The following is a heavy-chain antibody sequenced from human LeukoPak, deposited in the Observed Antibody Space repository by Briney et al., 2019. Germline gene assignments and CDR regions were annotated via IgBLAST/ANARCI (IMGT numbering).Heavy chain of an antibody. V-gene: IGHV1-3*01. CDR2: INAGNGNT. J-gene: IGHJ4*02. CDR1: GYTFTSYA. D-gene: IGHD4-17*01. Sequence: ASGKVSCKASGYTFTSYAMHWVRQAPGQRLEWVGGINAGNGNTKYSQKFQGRVTITRDKSASTAYMELSSLRSEDTAVYYCARYSDYGDYGYSYWGQGTLVTVSS. CDR3: ARYSDYGDYGYSY.